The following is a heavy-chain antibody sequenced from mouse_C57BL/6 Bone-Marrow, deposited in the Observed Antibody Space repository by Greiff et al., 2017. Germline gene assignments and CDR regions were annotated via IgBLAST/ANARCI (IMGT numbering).Heavy chain of an antibody. V-gene: IGHV1-82*01. CDR3: ARLLTTYYYCDY. J-gene: IGHJ2*01. CDR2: IYPGDGDT. D-gene: IGHD5-5*01. Sequence: QVQLKQSGPELVKPGASVKISCKASGYAFSSSWMNWVKQRPGKGLEWIGRIYPGDGDTNYNGKFKGKATLTANKSSSTAYMQLSSLTSEDSAFYFCARLLTTYYYCDYWGQGTTLTVSS. CDR1: GYAFSSSW.